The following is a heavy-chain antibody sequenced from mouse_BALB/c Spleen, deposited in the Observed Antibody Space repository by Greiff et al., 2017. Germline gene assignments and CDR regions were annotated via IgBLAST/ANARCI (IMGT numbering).Heavy chain of an antibody. D-gene: IGHD1-1*01. Sequence: QVQLQQSGAELVRPGASVTLSCKASGYTFTDYEMHWVKQTPVHGLEWIGAIDPETGGTAYNQKFKGKATLTADKSSSTAYMELRSLTSEDSAVYYCTRAEYYGSSYWYFEDWGAGTTVTVSS. J-gene: IGHJ1*01. CDR2: IDPETGGT. CDR3: TRAEYYGSSYWYFED. CDR1: GYTFTDYE. V-gene: IGHV1-15*01.